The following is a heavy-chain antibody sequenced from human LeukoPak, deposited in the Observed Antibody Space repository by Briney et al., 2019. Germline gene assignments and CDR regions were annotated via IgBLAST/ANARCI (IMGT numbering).Heavy chain of an antibody. D-gene: IGHD1-26*01. Sequence: SQTLSLTCAVSGDIVSSNSAAWNWIRQSPSRGLEWLVRTYYRSKLYNDYAVSVKSRITINPDTSKNQFSLQLNSVTPEDTAVYYCARDPGLLGTYYYYGMDVWGQGTTVTVSS. CDR1: GDIVSSNSAA. V-gene: IGHV6-1*01. CDR2: TYYRSKLYN. J-gene: IGHJ6*02. CDR3: ARDPGLLGTYYYYGMDV.